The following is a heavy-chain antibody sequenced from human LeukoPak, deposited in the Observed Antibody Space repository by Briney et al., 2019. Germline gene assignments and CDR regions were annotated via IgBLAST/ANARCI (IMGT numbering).Heavy chain of an antibody. J-gene: IGHJ4*02. V-gene: IGHV4-59*01. CDR1: GGSISTYY. CDR3: ARRLGYDSFDY. Sequence: PSETLSLTCTVSGGSISTYYWSWIRQPPGKGLEWIGYIYYSGSTYNPSLKSRVTISVDTSKNQFYLKLSSVTGADTAVYYCARRLGYDSFDYWGQGALVTVSS. CDR2: IYYSGST. D-gene: IGHD3-16*01.